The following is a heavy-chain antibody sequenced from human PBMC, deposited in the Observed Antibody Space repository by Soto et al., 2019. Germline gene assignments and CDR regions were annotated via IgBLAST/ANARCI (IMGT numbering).Heavy chain of an antibody. V-gene: IGHV1-58*01. Sequence: ASVKVSCKASGFTFTSSAVQWVRQARGQRLEWIGWIVVGSGNTNYAQKFQERVTITRDMSTSTVYMELNSLRAEDTAVYYCASSMVRGVPSHYGMDVWGQGTTVTVSS. CDR1: GFTFTSSA. CDR2: IVVGSGNT. J-gene: IGHJ6*02. CDR3: ASSMVRGVPSHYGMDV. D-gene: IGHD3-10*01.